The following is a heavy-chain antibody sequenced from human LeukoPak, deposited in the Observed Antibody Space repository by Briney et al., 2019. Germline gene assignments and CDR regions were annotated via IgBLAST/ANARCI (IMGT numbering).Heavy chain of an antibody. Sequence: SETLSLTCAVYGGSFSGYYWSWIRQPPGNGLEWIGEINHSGSTNYNPSLKSRVTISVDTSKNQFSLKLSSVTAADTAVYYCARDVTMIVVARGWFDPWGQGTLVTVSS. CDR2: INHSGST. J-gene: IGHJ5*02. V-gene: IGHV4-34*01. CDR1: GGSFSGYY. D-gene: IGHD3-22*01. CDR3: ARDVTMIVVARGWFDP.